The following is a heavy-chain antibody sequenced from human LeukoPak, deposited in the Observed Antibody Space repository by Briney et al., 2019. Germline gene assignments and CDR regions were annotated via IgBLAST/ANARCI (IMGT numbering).Heavy chain of an antibody. CDR2: IIPIFGTA. CDR1: GGTFSSYA. V-gene: IGHV1-69*13. J-gene: IGHJ4*02. CDR3: ARDRDNQYPGPPSYFDY. Sequence: ASVKVSCKASGGTFSSYAISWVRQAPGQGLEWMGGIIPIFGTANYAQKFQGRVTITGDESTSTAYMELSSLRSEDTAVYYCARDRDNQYPGPPSYFDYWGQGTLVTVSS. D-gene: IGHD2-2*02.